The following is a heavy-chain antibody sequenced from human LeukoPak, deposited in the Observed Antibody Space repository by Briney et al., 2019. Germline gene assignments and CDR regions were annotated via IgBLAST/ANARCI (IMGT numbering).Heavy chain of an antibody. CDR3: ARLDGTTGFDY. D-gene: IGHD1-7*01. J-gene: IGHJ4*02. CDR2: INHSGST. CDR1: GVSFSGYY. V-gene: IGHV4-34*01. Sequence: SETLSLTCAVYGVSFSGYYWSWLRQPPGKGREWVGEINHSGSTNYNPSLKSRVTISVDTSKNQFSLKLSSVTAADTAVYYCARLDGTTGFDYWGQGTLVTVSS.